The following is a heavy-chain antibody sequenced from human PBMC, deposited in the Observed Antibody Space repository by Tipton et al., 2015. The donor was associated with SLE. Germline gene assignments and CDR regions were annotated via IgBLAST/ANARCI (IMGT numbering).Heavy chain of an antibody. CDR2: IYYSGST. CDR1: GGSISSGGYY. CDR3: ARDQETMVRGVIGGMDV. D-gene: IGHD3-10*01. V-gene: IGHV4-31*03. J-gene: IGHJ6*02. Sequence: GLVKPSETLSLTCTVSGGSISSGGYYWSWIRQHPGKGLEWIGYIYYSGSTYYNPSLKSRVTISVDTSKNQFSLKLSSVTAADTAVYYCARDQETMVRGVIGGMDVWGQGTTVTVSS.